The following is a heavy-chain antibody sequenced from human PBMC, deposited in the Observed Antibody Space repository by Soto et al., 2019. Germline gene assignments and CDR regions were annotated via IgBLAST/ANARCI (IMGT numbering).Heavy chain of an antibody. D-gene: IGHD2-15*01. V-gene: IGHV3-53*02. CDR1: GFTVSSTY. CDR3: AKDLGPLRLLNYYCSGLDV. Sequence: EERRVETGGGGIQRGGYLRLSCNASGFTVSSTYMSWVRQGPGMGLEWVAAIESGGSTHYADSVKGRFTISRDIPKYMNYLQLNSLRADDTAVYYCAKDLGPLRLLNYYCSGLDVWGQGTTGTVSS. CDR2: IESGGST. J-gene: IGHJ6*02.